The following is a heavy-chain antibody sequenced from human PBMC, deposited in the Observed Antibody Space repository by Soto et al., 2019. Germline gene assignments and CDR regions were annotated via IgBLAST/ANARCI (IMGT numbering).Heavy chain of an antibody. Sequence: QVQLVESGGGVVQPGRSLRLSCAASGFTFRSHPMHWVRQAPGKGLEWVAVISYDGSNKYYADSVKGRFTISRDNSKNTHYLQMNSLRTEDTAVYYCARDEIGSRYWGQGTLVTVSS. J-gene: IGHJ4*02. CDR3: ARDEIGSRY. CDR1: GFTFRSHP. D-gene: IGHD3-10*01. CDR2: ISYDGSNK. V-gene: IGHV3-30-3*01.